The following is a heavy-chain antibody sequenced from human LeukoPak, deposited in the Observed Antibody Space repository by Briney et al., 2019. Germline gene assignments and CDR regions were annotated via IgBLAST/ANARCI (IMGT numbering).Heavy chain of an antibody. CDR1: GGTFSSYA. Sequence: ASVKVSCKASGGTFSSYAISWVRQAPGQGLEWMGRIIPILGIANYAQKFQGRVTITADKSTSTAYMELSSLRSEDTAVYYCASSVAGIRGNAFDIWGQGTMVTVSS. V-gene: IGHV1-69*04. CDR2: IIPILGIA. J-gene: IGHJ3*02. D-gene: IGHD6-19*01. CDR3: ASSVAGIRGNAFDI.